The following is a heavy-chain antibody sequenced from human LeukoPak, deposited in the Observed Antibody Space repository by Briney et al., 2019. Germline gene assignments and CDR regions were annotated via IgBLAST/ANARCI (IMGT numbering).Heavy chain of an antibody. V-gene: IGHV3-23*01. CDR3: AKATVVDSHG. CDR1: GFTFDDYA. Sequence: GGSLRLSCAASGFTFDDYAMHWVRQAPGKGLEWVSAISGSGGSTYYADSVKGRFTISRDNSKNTLYLQMNSLRAEHTAVYYCAKATVVDSHGWGQGTLVTVSS. D-gene: IGHD3/OR15-3a*01. J-gene: IGHJ4*02. CDR2: ISGSGGST.